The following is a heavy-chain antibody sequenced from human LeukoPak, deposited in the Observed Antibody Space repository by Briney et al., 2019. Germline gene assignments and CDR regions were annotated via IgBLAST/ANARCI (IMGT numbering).Heavy chain of an antibody. Sequence: GGSLRLSCAASGFTFSSYAMHWVRQAPGKGLEWVAIISYDGSIEYYVDSVKGRFTISRDNSHNTVYLQMNRLRPEDTAVYYCAIVIEYSRSFDYWGQGTLVTVSS. CDR2: ISYDGSIE. V-gene: IGHV3-30*01. J-gene: IGHJ4*02. D-gene: IGHD6-6*01. CDR3: AIVIEYSRSFDY. CDR1: GFTFSSYA.